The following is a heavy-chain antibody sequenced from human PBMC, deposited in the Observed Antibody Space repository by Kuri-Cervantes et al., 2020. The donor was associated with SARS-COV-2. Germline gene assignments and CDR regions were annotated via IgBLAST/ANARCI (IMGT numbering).Heavy chain of an antibody. CDR1: GYTFTSYG. CDR2: ISAYNGNT. CDR3: ARSIDTDFWSDYLIPGPHDAFDI. D-gene: IGHD3-3*01. V-gene: IGHV1-18*01. Sequence: ASVKVSCKASGYTFTSYGISWVRQAPGQGLEWMGWISAYNGNTNYAQKLQGRVTMTTDTSTSTAYMELSRLRSDDTAVYYCARSIDTDFWSDYLIPGPHDAFDIWGQGTMVTVSS. J-gene: IGHJ3*02.